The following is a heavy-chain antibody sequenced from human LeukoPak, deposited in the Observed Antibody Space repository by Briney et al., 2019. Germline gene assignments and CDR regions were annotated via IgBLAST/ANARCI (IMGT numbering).Heavy chain of an antibody. CDR3: ARAYYYDSSGYYFDY. V-gene: IGHV1-8*01. Sequence: GASVKVSCTASGYTFTSYDINWVRQATGQGLEWMGWMNPNSGNTGYAQKFRGRVTMTRNTSISTDYMELCSLRSEDTAVYYCARAYYYDSSGYYFDYWGEGTLVTVSS. CDR1: GYTFTSYD. J-gene: IGHJ4*02. D-gene: IGHD3-22*01. CDR2: MNPNSGNT.